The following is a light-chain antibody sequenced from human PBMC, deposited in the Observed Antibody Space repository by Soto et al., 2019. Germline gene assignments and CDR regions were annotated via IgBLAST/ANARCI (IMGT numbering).Light chain of an antibody. CDR1: NIGGKS. J-gene: IGLJ1*01. V-gene: IGLV3-21*02. Sequence: SDELTHPPSVSVAPGHTARITCGGNNIGGKSLHWYQQKPGQAPVLVVYDDGDRPSGIPERFSGSNSGNTATLTISRVDAGDEADYYCQVWDNNYDHYVFGTGTKVTVL. CDR3: QVWDNNYDHYV. CDR2: DDG.